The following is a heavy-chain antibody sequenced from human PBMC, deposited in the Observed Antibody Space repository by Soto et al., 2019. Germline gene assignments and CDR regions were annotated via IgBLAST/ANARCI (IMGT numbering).Heavy chain of an antibody. D-gene: IGHD5-18*01. Sequence: SETLSLTCTVSGGSISSSSYYWGWIRQPPGKGLEWIGSIYYSGSTYYNPSLKSRVTISVDTSKNQFSLKLSSVTAADTAVYYCARVRGYSHFDPWGQGTRVTVSS. J-gene: IGHJ5*02. V-gene: IGHV4-39*01. CDR3: ARVRGYSHFDP. CDR1: GGSISSSSYY. CDR2: IYYSGST.